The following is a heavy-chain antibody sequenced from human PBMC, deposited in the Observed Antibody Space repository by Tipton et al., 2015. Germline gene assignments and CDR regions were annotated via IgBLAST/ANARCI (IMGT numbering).Heavy chain of an antibody. J-gene: IGHJ4*02. CDR2: THYTGNT. Sequence: GLVKPSETLSLTCTVSGGSIGSHFWSWIRQPPGKGLEWIGHTHYTGNTNYNASLKSRVTMSLDTSENRFSLKLNSVAAADTAVYYCACQDYDSLTRDYQTVDYWGQGTLVTVSS. V-gene: IGHV4-59*11. CDR3: ACQDYDSLTRDYQTVDY. D-gene: IGHD3-9*01. CDR1: GGSIGSHF.